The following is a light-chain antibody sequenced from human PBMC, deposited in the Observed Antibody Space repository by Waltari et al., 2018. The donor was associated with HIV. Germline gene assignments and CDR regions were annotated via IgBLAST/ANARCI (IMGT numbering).Light chain of an antibody. V-gene: IGKV3-15*01. CDR2: GAS. CDR1: QSVSSN. CDR3: QQYNNWPPLT. Sequence: EIVMTQSPATLSVSQGERATLSCRASQSVSSNLAWYQQKPGQAPRLLIYGASTSATGIPARFSGSGSGTEFTLTISSLQSEDFAVYYCQQYNNWPPLTFGGGTKVEIK. J-gene: IGKJ4*01.